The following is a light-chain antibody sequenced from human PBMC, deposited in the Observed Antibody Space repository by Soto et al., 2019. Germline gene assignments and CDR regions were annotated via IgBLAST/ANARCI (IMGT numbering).Light chain of an antibody. Sequence: DIQMTQSPSSLSASVGDRVTITCQASQDISKYLNWYQQKPGKAPELLIYDASNLETGVPSRFNGSGSGTDFTFTIISLQSEDIATYSCQQYHNLPYTFGQGTKLEIK. CDR2: DAS. J-gene: IGKJ2*01. CDR1: QDISKY. V-gene: IGKV1-33*01. CDR3: QQYHNLPYT.